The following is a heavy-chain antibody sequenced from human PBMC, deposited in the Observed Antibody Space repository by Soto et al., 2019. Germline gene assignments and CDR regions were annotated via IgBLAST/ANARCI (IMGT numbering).Heavy chain of an antibody. Sequence: LRLSCAASGFTFSSHTMNWVRQAPGKGLEWISYITSTSSTKNYADSVKGRFTISRDNANNSLYLQMNSLRDEDTAVYYCARRITMVRGPYYYYAMDVWGQGTTVTVSS. D-gene: IGHD3-10*01. CDR3: ARRITMVRGPYYYYAMDV. J-gene: IGHJ6*02. CDR2: ITSTSSTK. CDR1: GFTFSSHT. V-gene: IGHV3-48*02.